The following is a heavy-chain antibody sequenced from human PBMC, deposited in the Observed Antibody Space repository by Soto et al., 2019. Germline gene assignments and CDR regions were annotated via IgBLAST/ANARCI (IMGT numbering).Heavy chain of an antibody. CDR2: IRSKAYGGTT. Sequence: GGSLRLSCVTSGFTFGDYTMSWFRQAPGGGLEWVSFIRSKAYGGTTEYAASVKGRFTISRDDSKNTLYLQMNSLKTEDTAVYYCTTANWGSNWYFDLWGRGTLVTVSS. D-gene: IGHD7-27*01. CDR1: GFTFGDYT. V-gene: IGHV3-49*03. CDR3: TTANWGSNWYFDL. J-gene: IGHJ2*01.